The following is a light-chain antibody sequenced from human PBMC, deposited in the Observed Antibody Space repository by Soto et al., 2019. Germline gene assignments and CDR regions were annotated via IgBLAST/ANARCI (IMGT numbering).Light chain of an antibody. CDR1: QSISSW. V-gene: IGKV1-5*03. CDR3: QQYNSYSRT. CDR2: KAS. Sequence: DIQMTQSPSTLSASVGDRVTITCRASQSISSWLAWYQQKPGKAPKLLIYKASSLESGVPSRFNGSGSGTEFTLTISSLQPDDFATYYCQQYNSYSRTFRQGTKVEIK. J-gene: IGKJ1*01.